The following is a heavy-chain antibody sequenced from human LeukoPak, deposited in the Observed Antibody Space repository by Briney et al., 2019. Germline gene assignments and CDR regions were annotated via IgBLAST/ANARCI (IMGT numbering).Heavy chain of an antibody. CDR3: ARDLTPSPYSSGLNY. Sequence: GGSLRLSCAASGFTFSSYGMHWVRQAPGKGLEWVAVISYDGSNKYYADSVKGRFTISRDNSKNTLYLQMNSLRAEDTAVYYCARDLTPSPYSSGLNYWGQGTLVTVSS. CDR1: GFTFSSYG. D-gene: IGHD3-22*01. J-gene: IGHJ4*02. CDR2: ISYDGSNK. V-gene: IGHV3-30*03.